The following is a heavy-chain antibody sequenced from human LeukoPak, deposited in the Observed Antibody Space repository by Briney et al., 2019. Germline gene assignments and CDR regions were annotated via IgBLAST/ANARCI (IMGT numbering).Heavy chain of an antibody. CDR2: IEYGGRT. D-gene: IGHD3-16*01. Sequence: PGGSLRLSCAASGFTVSSTYMSWVRQAPGKGLEWVSVIEYGGRTYYASSVKGRFTISRDSSKNTLYLQMNSLRAEDTAFYFCAKLSRINGGSNDYWGQGTLVTVSS. CDR1: GFTVSSTY. J-gene: IGHJ4*02. CDR3: AKLSRINGGSNDY. V-gene: IGHV3-53*01.